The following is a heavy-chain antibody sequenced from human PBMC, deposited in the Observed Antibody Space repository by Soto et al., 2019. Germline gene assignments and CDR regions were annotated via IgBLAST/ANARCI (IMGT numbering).Heavy chain of an antibody. CDR3: ARDIPIPTSGWYPHSCDGLDV. Sequence: GASVKVSCKASGYTFTSYGISWVRQAPGQGLEWMGWISAYNGNTTYAQKLQGRVTMTTDTSTSTAYMELRSLRSDDTAVYYRARDIPIPTSGWYPHSCDGLDVWGQGTTVTVSS. J-gene: IGHJ6*02. V-gene: IGHV1-18*04. CDR1: GYTFTSYG. D-gene: IGHD6-13*01. CDR2: ISAYNGNT.